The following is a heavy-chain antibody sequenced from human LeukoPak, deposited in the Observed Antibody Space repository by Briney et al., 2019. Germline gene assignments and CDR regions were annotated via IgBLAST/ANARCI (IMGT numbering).Heavy chain of an antibody. J-gene: IGHJ3*02. D-gene: IGHD3-22*01. CDR2: IYTSGST. CDR3: ASGSSGFFDI. CDR1: GDSISTYY. V-gene: IGHV4-4*07. Sequence: ASEALSLTCTVSGDSISTYYWSWIRQPAGKGLEWIGRIYTSGSTNYNPSLKSRVTISVDTSKNQFSLKLSSVTAADTAVYYCASGSSGFFDIWGQGTMVTVSS.